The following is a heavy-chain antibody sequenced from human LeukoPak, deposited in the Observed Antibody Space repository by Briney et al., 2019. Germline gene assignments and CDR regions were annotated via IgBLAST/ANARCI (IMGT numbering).Heavy chain of an antibody. J-gene: IGHJ6*03. CDR1: GFTFSSYE. Sequence: GGSLRLSCAASGFTFSSYEMNWVRQAPGKGLEWVSYISSSGSTIYYADSVKGRFTISRDNAKNSLYLQMNSLRAEDTAVYYCARAGLLWFGELSPYYMDVWGKGTTVTVSS. CDR2: ISSSGSTI. CDR3: ARAGLLWFGELSPYYMDV. V-gene: IGHV3-48*03. D-gene: IGHD3-10*01.